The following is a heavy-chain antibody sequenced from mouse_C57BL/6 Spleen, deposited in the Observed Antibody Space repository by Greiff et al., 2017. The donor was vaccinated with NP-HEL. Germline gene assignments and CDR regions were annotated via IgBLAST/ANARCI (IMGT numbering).Heavy chain of an antibody. D-gene: IGHD1-1*01. Sequence: QVQLQQSGAELMKPGASVKLSCKATGYTFTGYWIEWVKQRPGQGLEWIGEILPGSGSTNYNEKFKGKATVTADTSSNTAYMQLSSLTTEDSAIYDCARSIDYYGSSYQGFAYWGQGTLVTVSA. J-gene: IGHJ3*01. CDR1: GYTFTGYW. CDR2: ILPGSGST. V-gene: IGHV1-9*01. CDR3: ARSIDYYGSSYQGFAY.